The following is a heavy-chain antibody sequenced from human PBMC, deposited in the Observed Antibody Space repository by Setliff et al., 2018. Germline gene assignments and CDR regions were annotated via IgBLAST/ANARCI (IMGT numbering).Heavy chain of an antibody. CDR2: ISAYNGNT. J-gene: IGHJ6*02. D-gene: IGHD3-10*01. V-gene: IGHV1-18*01. CDR3: ARNYYGSGSYYLKVVYYYYGMDV. Sequence: ASVKVSCKASGYTFTSYGISWVRQAPGQGLEWMGWISAYNGNTNYAQKLQGRVTMTTDTSTSTAYMELRSLRSDDTAVYYCARNYYGSGSYYLKVVYYYYGMDVWGQGTTVTVSS. CDR1: GYTFTSYG.